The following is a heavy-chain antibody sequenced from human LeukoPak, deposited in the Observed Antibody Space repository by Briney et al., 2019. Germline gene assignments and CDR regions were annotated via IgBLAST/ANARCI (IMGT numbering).Heavy chain of an antibody. J-gene: IGHJ4*02. CDR2: IYSGGST. Sequence: PGGSLRLSCAASGVTVSIKYMSWVCHAPGKGLWCGSVIYSGGSTYYADSVKGRFTIPRDNSKNTVYLQMNSLRAEDTAVYYCARESSGWLQLFDYWGQGTLVTVSS. CDR1: GVTVSIKY. CDR3: ARESSGWLQLFDY. V-gene: IGHV3-66*01. D-gene: IGHD5-24*01.